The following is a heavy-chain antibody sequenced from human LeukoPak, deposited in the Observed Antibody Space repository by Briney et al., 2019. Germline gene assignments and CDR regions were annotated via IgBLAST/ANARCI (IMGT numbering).Heavy chain of an antibody. V-gene: IGHV4-4*07. CDR1: GGSISSYY. CDR2: IYTSGST. Sequence: PSETLSLTCTVSGGSISSYYWSWIRQPAGKGLEWIGRIYTSGSTNYNPSLKSRVTISVDTSKNQFSLKLSSVTAADTAVYYCASVTGYSSSWYQAEYFQHWGQGTLVTVSS. J-gene: IGHJ1*01. CDR3: ASVTGYSSSWYQAEYFQH. D-gene: IGHD6-13*01.